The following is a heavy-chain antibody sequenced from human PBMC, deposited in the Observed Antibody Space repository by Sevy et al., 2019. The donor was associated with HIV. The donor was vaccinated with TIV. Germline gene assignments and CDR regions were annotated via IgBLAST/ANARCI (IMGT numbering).Heavy chain of an antibody. CDR1: GFVFEDFA. J-gene: IGHJ5*02. V-gene: IGHV3-9*01. D-gene: IGHD1-26*01. CDR2: ITGNGQKK. CDR3: VRDMSPTLGTGDNWFDL. Sequence: SLRLSCVGSGFVFEDFAVHWVRRSPGKGLEWVSGITGNGQKKFYEGSVKGRFSISRDNARKSLYLQMNNMNFDDTAFYYCVRDMSPTLGTGDNWFDLWGQGTLVTVSS.